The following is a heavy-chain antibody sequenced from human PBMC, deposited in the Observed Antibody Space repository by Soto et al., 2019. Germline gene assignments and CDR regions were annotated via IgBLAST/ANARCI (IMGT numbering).Heavy chain of an antibody. V-gene: IGHV3-73*02. J-gene: IGHJ1*01. Sequence: EVQLVQSGGGLVQPGGSLKLSCAASGFTFSGSTVHWVRQASGEGLQWVGRIRSKANDYATTYIASVKGRFTISRDDSSNTAYLQISDLKTEDTAVYYCTGGYCTGGTCYSGYFQHWGQGALVTVFS. CDR2: IRSKANDYAT. CDR3: TGGYCTGGTCYSGYFQH. D-gene: IGHD2-15*01. CDR1: GFTFSGST.